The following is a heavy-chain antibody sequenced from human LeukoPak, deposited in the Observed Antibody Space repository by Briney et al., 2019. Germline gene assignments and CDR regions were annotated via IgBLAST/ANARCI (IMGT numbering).Heavy chain of an antibody. CDR3: AELGITMIGGV. J-gene: IGHJ6*04. Sequence: GPLRLSCAASGFTFSSYGMNWVRQAPGKGLEWVASISSTGSYIYYADSGKGRFTISRDNAKNSLYLQMNSLRAEDTAVYYCAELGITMIGGVWGKGTTVTISS. CDR2: ISSTGSYI. V-gene: IGHV3-21*01. CDR1: GFTFSSYG. D-gene: IGHD3-10*02.